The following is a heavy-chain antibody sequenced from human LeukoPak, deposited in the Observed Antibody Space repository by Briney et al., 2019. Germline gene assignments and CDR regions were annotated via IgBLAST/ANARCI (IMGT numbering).Heavy chain of an antibody. Sequence: ASVKVSCTASGDSSRTNAIVWLRQAPGQRPEWVGWISAGSGNTKYSQTFQDRLTLTRDTAASTVYMDLSSLRPEDTAVYFCARERDDDPFDIWGQGTLVIVSS. CDR3: ARERDDDPFDI. V-gene: IGHV1-3*01. D-gene: IGHD1-1*01. CDR1: GDSSRTNA. CDR2: ISAGSGNT. J-gene: IGHJ3*02.